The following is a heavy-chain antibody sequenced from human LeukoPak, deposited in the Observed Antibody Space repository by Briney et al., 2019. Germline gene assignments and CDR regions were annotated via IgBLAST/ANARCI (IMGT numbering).Heavy chain of an antibody. J-gene: IGHJ3*02. V-gene: IGHV1-69*13. CDR1: GGTFISYA. Sequence: ASVKVSCKASGGTFISYAISWVRQAPGQGLEWMGGIIPIFGTASYAQKFQGRVTITADESTSTAYMELSSLRSEDTAVYYCAGTPDIVVVPAAYDAFDIRGQGTMVTVSS. CDR2: IIPIFGTA. D-gene: IGHD2-2*01. CDR3: AGTPDIVVVPAAYDAFDI.